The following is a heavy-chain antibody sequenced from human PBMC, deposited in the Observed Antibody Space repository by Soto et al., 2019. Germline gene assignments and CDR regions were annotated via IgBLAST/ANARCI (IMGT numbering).Heavy chain of an antibody. V-gene: IGHV4-30-4*01. J-gene: IGHJ5*02. CDR3: ARDWVHERWFDP. CDR1: GGSVNSGDYY. Sequence: SETLSLTCTVSGGSVNSGDYYWSWIRQSPGKGLEWIGPIFYSGTTDYNPSLQGRVTISIATSKNQFSLRLTSVTATDTALYYCARDWVHERWFDPWGQGTLITVSS. CDR2: IFYSGTT. D-gene: IGHD1-1*01.